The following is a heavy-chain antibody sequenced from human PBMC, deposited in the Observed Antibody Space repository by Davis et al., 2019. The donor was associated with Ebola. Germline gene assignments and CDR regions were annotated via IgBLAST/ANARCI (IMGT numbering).Heavy chain of an antibody. J-gene: IGHJ4*02. V-gene: IGHV3-64D*08. D-gene: IGHD1-26*01. Sequence: GGSLRLSCSASGFTFSSYTMHWVRQAPGKGLACVSAIRSDGINTYYADSVKGRFTISRDNSKNILYLQMSSLRAEDTAVYYCVKGIVGTAKVYWGQGTLVTVSS. CDR2: IRSDGINT. CDR1: GFTFSSYT. CDR3: VKGIVGTAKVY.